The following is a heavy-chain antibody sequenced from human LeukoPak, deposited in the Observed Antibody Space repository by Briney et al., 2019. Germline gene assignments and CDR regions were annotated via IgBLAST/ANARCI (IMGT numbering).Heavy chain of an antibody. D-gene: IGHD4-23*01. CDR1: GLTFSSNA. V-gene: IGHV3-23*01. J-gene: IGHJ4*02. CDR2: ISGSGGST. Sequence: GGSLRLSCAVSGLTFSSNAMTWVRQAPGKGLDWVSVISGSGGSTYYADSVKGRFTISRDNSKNTLYLQMNSLRGEDTAVYYCSKDVVTAAIWGQGTLVTVSS. CDR3: SKDVVTAAI.